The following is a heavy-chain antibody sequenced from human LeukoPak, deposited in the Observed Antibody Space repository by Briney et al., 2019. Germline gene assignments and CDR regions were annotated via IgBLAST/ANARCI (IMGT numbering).Heavy chain of an antibody. CDR2: ISSSGSTI. Sequence: GGSLRLSCAASGFTFSSYEMNWVRQAPGKGLEWVSYISSSGSTIYYADSVKGRFTISRDNSKNTLCLQMNSLRVEDTAVYYCARDSSMLRGPLVIYYFDFWGQGTLVTVSS. V-gene: IGHV3-48*03. D-gene: IGHD3-10*01. CDR3: ARDSSMLRGPLVIYYFDF. CDR1: GFTFSSYE. J-gene: IGHJ4*02.